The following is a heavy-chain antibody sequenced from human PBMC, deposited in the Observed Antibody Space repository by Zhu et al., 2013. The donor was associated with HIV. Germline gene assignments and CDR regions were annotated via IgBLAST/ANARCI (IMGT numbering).Heavy chain of an antibody. J-gene: IGHJ4*02. Sequence: QVQLVQSGAEVKKPGASVKVSCKASEYTLTGFHIHWVRQAPGQGLEWMGWINPTSGGSNFIQKFQGRVILTIDTSNRTAYMEMSGLTSDDTAIYYCARAVAGTGVRFDYWGQGTLVIVSS. V-gene: IGHV1-2*02. CDR2: INPTSGGS. CDR3: ARAVAGTGVRFDY. D-gene: IGHD6-19*01. CDR1: EYTLTGFH.